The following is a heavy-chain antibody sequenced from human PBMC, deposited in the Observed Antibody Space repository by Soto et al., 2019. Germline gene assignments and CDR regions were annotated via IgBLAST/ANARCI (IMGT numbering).Heavy chain of an antibody. CDR1: GGSFSGYY. D-gene: IGHD3-22*01. Sequence: LSLTCAVYGGSFSGYYWSWIRQPPGKGLEWIGEINHSGSTNYNPSLKSRVTISVDTSKNQFSLKLSSVTAADTAVYYCARGPGSYYYDSSGYYDYWGQGTLVTVSS. CDR3: ARGPGSYYYDSSGYYDY. V-gene: IGHV4-34*01. CDR2: INHSGST. J-gene: IGHJ4*02.